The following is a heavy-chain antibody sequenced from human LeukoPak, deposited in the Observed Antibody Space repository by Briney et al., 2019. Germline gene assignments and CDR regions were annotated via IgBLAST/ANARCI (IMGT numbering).Heavy chain of an antibody. D-gene: IGHD3-22*01. V-gene: IGHV3-30*18. CDR1: GLTFSSYG. Sequence: GGSLRLSCAASGLTFSSYGMHWVRQAPGKGLEWVAVISYDGSNKYYADSMKGRFTISRVNSKNTVYLQMNSLRVEDTAVYYCAKRGYYYESSGYYYFDYWGQGTLVTVSS. CDR3: AKRGYYYESSGYYYFDY. CDR2: ISYDGSNK. J-gene: IGHJ4*02.